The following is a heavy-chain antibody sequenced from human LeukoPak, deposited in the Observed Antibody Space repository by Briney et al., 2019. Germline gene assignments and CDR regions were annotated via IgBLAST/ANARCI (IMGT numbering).Heavy chain of an antibody. CDR3: ATLVEMATIVFDY. CDR2: ISYDGSNK. D-gene: IGHD5-24*01. V-gene: IGHV3-30-3*01. CDR1: GFTFSSYA. J-gene: IGHJ4*02. Sequence: PGRSLRLSCAASGFTFSSYAMHWVRQAPGKGLEWVAVISYDGSNKYYADSVKGRFTISRDNSKNTLYLQMNSLRAEDTAVYYCATLVEMATIVFDYWGQGTLLTVSS.